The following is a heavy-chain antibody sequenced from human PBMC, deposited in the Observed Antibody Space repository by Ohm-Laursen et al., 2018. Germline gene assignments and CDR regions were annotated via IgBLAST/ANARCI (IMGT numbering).Heavy chain of an antibody. CDR3: ARGLVVNSGYDWGWDY. CDR1: GASISSYY. V-gene: IGHV4-4*07. CDR2: IYSRGNT. Sequence: GTLSLTCSVSGASISSYYWTWIRQPAGKGLDWIGRIYSRGNTDYNPSLKSRVTISLDTSKNQFSLKLNSVTAADTAVYYCARGLVVNSGYDWGWDYWGQGALVTVSS. J-gene: IGHJ4*02. D-gene: IGHD5-12*01.